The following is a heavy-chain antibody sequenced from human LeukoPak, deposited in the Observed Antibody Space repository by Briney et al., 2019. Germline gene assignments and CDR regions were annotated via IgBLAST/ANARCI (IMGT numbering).Heavy chain of an antibody. J-gene: IGHJ6*02. Sequence: GASVKVSCKASGYTFTSYDINWVRQATGQGLEWMGWMNPNSGGTNYAQKFQGWVTMTRDTSISTAYMELSRLRSDDTAVYYCARGLHPPKGCSGGSCYIYGMDVWGQGTTVTVSS. CDR3: ARGLHPPKGCSGGSCYIYGMDV. CDR1: GYTFTSYD. D-gene: IGHD2-15*01. V-gene: IGHV1-2*04. CDR2: MNPNSGGT.